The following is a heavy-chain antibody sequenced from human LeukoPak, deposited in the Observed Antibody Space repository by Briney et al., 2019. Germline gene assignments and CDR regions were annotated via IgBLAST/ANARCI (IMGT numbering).Heavy chain of an antibody. CDR1: GGSISSSSYY. CDR2: IYYSGST. Sequence: PSETLSLTCTVSGGSISSSSYYWGWIRQPPGKGLEWIGSIYYSGSTYYNPSLKSRVTISVDTSKNQFSLKLSSVTAADTAVYYCARDHLPAAAPGYYMDVWGKGTTVTVSS. D-gene: IGHD6-13*01. J-gene: IGHJ6*03. V-gene: IGHV4-39*07. CDR3: ARDHLPAAAPGYYMDV.